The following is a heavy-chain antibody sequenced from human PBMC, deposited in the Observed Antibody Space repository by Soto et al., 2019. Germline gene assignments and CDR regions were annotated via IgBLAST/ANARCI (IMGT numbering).Heavy chain of an antibody. V-gene: IGHV4-31*03. CDR2: IYYSGST. J-gene: IGHJ5*02. Sequence: PSETLSLTCTVSGGSISSGGYYWSWIRQHPGKGLEWIGYIYYSGSTYYNPSLKSRVTISVDTSKNQFSLKLSSVTAADTAVHYCAREKDSSSSREVLGFDPWGQGTLVTVSS. D-gene: IGHD6-6*01. CDR1: GGSISSGGYY. CDR3: AREKDSSSSREVLGFDP.